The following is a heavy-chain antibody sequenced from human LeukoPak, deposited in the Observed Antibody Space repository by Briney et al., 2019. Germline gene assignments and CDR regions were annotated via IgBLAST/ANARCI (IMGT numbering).Heavy chain of an antibody. D-gene: IGHD3-10*01. Sequence: GRSLRLSCAASGFIFSNDAMHWVRQAPGKGLEWVAAIWYDGNSQYYADSVKGRFTISRDNSKNTLYLQLNSLRVEDTAVYYCARGSGAYYNWFDPWGQGTLVTVSS. CDR2: IWYDGNSQ. V-gene: IGHV3-33*01. CDR1: GFIFSNDA. J-gene: IGHJ5*02. CDR3: ARGSGAYYNWFDP.